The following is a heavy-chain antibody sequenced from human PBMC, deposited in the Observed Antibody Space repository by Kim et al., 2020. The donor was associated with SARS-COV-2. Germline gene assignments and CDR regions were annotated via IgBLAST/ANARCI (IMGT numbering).Heavy chain of an antibody. CDR3: ARFGGTIA. CDR1: GGSISSYY. Sequence: SETLSLTCTVTGGSISSYYWSWIRQPPGKGVEWIGYIHNSGSTNYNSSLKSRVTISIDTSKNQFSLELSSVTAADTAVYYCARFGGTIAWGQGTLVTVSS. V-gene: IGHV4-59*13. D-gene: IGHD2-2*01. CDR2: IHNSGST. J-gene: IGHJ5*02.